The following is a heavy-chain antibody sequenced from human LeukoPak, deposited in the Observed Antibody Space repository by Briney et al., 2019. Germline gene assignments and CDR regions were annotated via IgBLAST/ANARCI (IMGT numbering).Heavy chain of an antibody. CDR3: ARRRDSSSWNSPFDY. CDR1: GGSLSNYY. D-gene: IGHD6-13*01. J-gene: IGHJ4*02. CDR2: IYYSGSP. Sequence: SETLSLTCTVSGGSLSNYYWSWIRQPPGKGLQWIGYIYYSGSPIYNPSLKSRLSISVDTSKNQFSLNLSSVSATDTAVYYCARRRDSSSWNSPFDYWGRGTLVTVSS. V-gene: IGHV4-59*08.